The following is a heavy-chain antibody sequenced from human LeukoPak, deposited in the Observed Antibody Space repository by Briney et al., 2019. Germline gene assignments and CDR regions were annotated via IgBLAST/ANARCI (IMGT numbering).Heavy chain of an antibody. CDR2: LSYDGGIK. Sequence: GGSLRLSCAASGFTFSSYAMHWVRQAPGKGLEWVAVLSYDGGIKYYADSVKGRFTFSRDNSKNTLSLQMNSLRAEDTALYYCARSRYCSGGTCYSIYYYYYMDVWGKGTSVTVSS. J-gene: IGHJ6*03. CDR1: GFTFSSYA. D-gene: IGHD2-15*01. CDR3: ARSRYCSGGTCYSIYYYYYMDV. V-gene: IGHV3-30*04.